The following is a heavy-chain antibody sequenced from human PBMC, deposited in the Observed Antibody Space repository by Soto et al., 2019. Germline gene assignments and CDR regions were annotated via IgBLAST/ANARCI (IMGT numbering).Heavy chain of an antibody. D-gene: IGHD6-19*01. V-gene: IGHV3-30*18. CDR1: GFTFSSYG. CDR3: ANAISGLGNY. Sequence: QVQLVESGGGVVQPGRSLRLSCAASGFTFSSYGMHWVRQAPGKGLEWVAVISYDGSNKYYADSVKGRFTISRDNSKNTLYLPMNSLRAEDTAVYYCANAISGLGNYWGQGTLVTVSS. CDR2: ISYDGSNK. J-gene: IGHJ4*02.